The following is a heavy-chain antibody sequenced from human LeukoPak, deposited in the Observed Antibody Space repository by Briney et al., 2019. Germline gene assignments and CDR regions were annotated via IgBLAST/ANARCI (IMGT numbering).Heavy chain of an antibody. Sequence: GESLKISFKGSGYRFTSYWIGWVRRMPGKGLEWMGIIYPGDSDTRYSPSFQGQVTISADKPISTAYLQWSSLKASDTAMYYCARRNVDTAMVTNWFDPWGQGTLVTVSS. CDR1: GYRFTSYW. D-gene: IGHD5-18*01. V-gene: IGHV5-51*01. CDR2: IYPGDSDT. J-gene: IGHJ5*02. CDR3: ARRNVDTAMVTNWFDP.